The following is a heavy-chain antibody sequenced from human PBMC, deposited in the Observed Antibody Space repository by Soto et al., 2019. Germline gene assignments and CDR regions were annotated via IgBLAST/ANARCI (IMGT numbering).Heavy chain of an antibody. Sequence: QVQLQESGPGLVKPSQTLSLTCTVSGGSISSGGYYWSWIRQHPGKGLEWIGYIFYSGSTFYNPSLKRRIAQSVDTSKNQFSLKLSSVTAADTAVYYCARAPGDYFDYWGQGTLVTVSS. V-gene: IGHV4-31*03. J-gene: IGHJ4*02. CDR1: GGSISSGGYY. CDR3: ARAPGDYFDY. CDR2: IFYSGST.